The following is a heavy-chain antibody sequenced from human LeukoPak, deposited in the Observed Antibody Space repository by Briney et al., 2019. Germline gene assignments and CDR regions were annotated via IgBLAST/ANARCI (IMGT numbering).Heavy chain of an antibody. V-gene: IGHV3-7*04. CDR2: IKQDGSEK. Sequence: GGSLRLSCAASGFTFSRYWMSWVRQAPAKGLEWVANIKQDGSEKYYVDSVKGRFTISRDNAKNSLYLQMSSLRAEDTAVYYCARDLVAPTPGVMDWGQGTLVTVSS. CDR1: GFTFSRYW. J-gene: IGHJ4*02. CDR3: ARDLVAPTPGVMD. D-gene: IGHD2-15*01.